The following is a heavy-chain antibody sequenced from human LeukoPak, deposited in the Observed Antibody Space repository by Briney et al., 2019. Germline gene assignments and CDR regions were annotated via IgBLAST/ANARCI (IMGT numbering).Heavy chain of an antibody. CDR1: GYTFTGYY. Sequence: GASVKVSCKASGYTFTGYYMHWVRQAPGQGLEWMGRINPNSGGTNYAQKFQGRVTMTRGTSISTAYMELSRLRSDDTAVYYCAREARFLEWLLSHDAFDIWGQGTMVTVSS. CDR2: INPNSGGT. V-gene: IGHV1-2*06. J-gene: IGHJ3*02. D-gene: IGHD3-3*01. CDR3: AREARFLEWLLSHDAFDI.